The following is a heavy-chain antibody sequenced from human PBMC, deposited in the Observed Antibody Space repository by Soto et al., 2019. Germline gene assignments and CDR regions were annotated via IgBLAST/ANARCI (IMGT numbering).Heavy chain of an antibody. CDR3: VRDSRTGCSSINCDMH. V-gene: IGHV4-4*02. CDR1: GDSLTNNHW. Sequence: QLQLRESGPGLVKPSGTLSLTCDVSGDSLTNNHWWSWVRQAPGTGLEWIGEIWHTGRPNYNPSLKSRSAIPIDTSKNQFSLKLSSVTAADTAVYYCVRDSRTGCSSINCDMHWGQGTLVTVSS. J-gene: IGHJ4*02. D-gene: IGHD6-13*01. CDR2: IWHTGRP.